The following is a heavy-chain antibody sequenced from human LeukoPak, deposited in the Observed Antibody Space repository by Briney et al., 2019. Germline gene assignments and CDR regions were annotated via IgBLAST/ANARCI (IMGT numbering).Heavy chain of an antibody. J-gene: IGHJ6*02. Sequence: PGGSLRLSSAASGFTVSSNYMSWGRQAPGKGVEWVSVIYSGGSTYYADSVKGRFTISRHNSKNTLYLQMNSLRAEDTAVYYCARDRLAAAGPLYYYYYGMDVWGQGTTVTVSS. V-gene: IGHV3-53*04. D-gene: IGHD6-13*01. CDR3: ARDRLAAAGPLYYYYYGMDV. CDR2: IYSGGST. CDR1: GFTVSSNY.